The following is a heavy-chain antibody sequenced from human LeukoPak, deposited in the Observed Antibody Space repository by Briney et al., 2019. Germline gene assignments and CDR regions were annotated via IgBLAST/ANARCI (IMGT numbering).Heavy chain of an antibody. J-gene: IGHJ4*02. CDR1: GYTFTSYG. CDR2: ISAYNGNT. D-gene: IGHD6-13*01. CDR3: ARVRHRIAAAAPDLMDY. V-gene: IGHV1-18*01. Sequence: ASVKVSCKASGYTFTSYGISWVRQAPGQGLEWMGWISAYNGNTNYARKLQGRVTMAADTSTSTAYMELRSLRSDDTAVYYCARVRHRIAAAAPDLMDYWGQGTLVTVSS.